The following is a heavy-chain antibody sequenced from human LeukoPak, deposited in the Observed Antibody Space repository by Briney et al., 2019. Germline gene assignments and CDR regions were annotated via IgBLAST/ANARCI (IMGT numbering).Heavy chain of an antibody. CDR3: ARRAGSGWSINWFDP. CDR2: IHYSGST. Sequence: SETLSLTCTVSGASISSNYWSWIRQPPGKGLEWIGKIHYSGSTNHNPSLKSRVTISVDTSKNQFSLKLSSVTAADTAVYYCARRAGSGWSINWFDPWGQGTLITVSS. J-gene: IGHJ5*02. D-gene: IGHD6-19*01. CDR1: GASISSNY. V-gene: IGHV4-59*08.